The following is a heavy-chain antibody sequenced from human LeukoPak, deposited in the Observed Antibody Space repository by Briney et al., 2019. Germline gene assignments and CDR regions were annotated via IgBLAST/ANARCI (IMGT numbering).Heavy chain of an antibody. V-gene: IGHV4-59*01. Sequence: SSETLSLTCTVSGGSISSYYWSWIRQPPGKGLEWIGYIYYSGSTNYNPSLKSRVTISVDTSKNQFSLKLSSVTAADTAVYYCARSRQNWFDPWGQGTLVTVSS. CDR1: GGSISSYY. J-gene: IGHJ5*02. D-gene: IGHD2-2*01. CDR2: IYYSGST. CDR3: ARSRQNWFDP.